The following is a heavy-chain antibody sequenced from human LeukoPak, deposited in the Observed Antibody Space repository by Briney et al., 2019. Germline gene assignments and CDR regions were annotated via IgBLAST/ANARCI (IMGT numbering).Heavy chain of an antibody. CDR3: AKDHSIAAAYYFDY. D-gene: IGHD6-13*01. J-gene: IGHJ4*02. Sequence: GGSLRLSCAASGFTFSSYWMHWVRQAPGKGLVWVSRINSDGSSTSYADSVKGRFTISRDNAKNSLYLQMNSLRAEDTALYYCAKDHSIAAAYYFDYWGQGTLVTVSS. CDR1: GFTFSSYW. V-gene: IGHV3-74*01. CDR2: INSDGSST.